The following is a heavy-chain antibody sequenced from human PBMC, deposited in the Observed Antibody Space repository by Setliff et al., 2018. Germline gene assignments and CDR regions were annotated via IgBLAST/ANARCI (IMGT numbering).Heavy chain of an antibody. CDR3: ATFRGYTYGYDY. Sequence: GASVKVSCKASGYTFTSYGVSWVRQAPGQGLEWMGWISTYTANTIYAQNFQGRVTMTTDASTNTAYMELRSLGSDDTAVYYCATFRGYTYGYDYWGQGTLVTVSS. CDR2: ISTYTANT. V-gene: IGHV1-18*01. J-gene: IGHJ4*02. D-gene: IGHD5-18*01. CDR1: GYTFTSYG.